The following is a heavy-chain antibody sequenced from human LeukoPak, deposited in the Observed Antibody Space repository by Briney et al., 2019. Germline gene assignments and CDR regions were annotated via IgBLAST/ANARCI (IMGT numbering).Heavy chain of an antibody. D-gene: IGHD6-19*01. Sequence: GGSLRLSCAASGFNFSNYWMTWVRQAPGKGLEWVSGINWNGGRTGYADSVKGRFTISRDNAKSSLYLQMNSLRAEDTALYHCARGRHSSAWDVDYWGQGTLVTVSS. CDR3: ARGRHSSAWDVDY. J-gene: IGHJ4*02. CDR1: GFNFSNYW. V-gene: IGHV3-20*01. CDR2: INWNGGRT.